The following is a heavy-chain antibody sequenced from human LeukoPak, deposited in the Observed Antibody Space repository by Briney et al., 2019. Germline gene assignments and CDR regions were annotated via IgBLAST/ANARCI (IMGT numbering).Heavy chain of an antibody. Sequence: PSETLSLTCTVSGGSVSSGSYYWSWIRQPPGKGLEWIGYIYYSGSTNYTPSLKSRVTISVDTSKNQFSLKLSSVTAADTAVYYCARGYGDYYFDYWGQGTLVTVSS. CDR2: IYYSGST. CDR1: GGSVSSGSYY. D-gene: IGHD4-17*01. V-gene: IGHV4-61*01. CDR3: ARGYGDYYFDY. J-gene: IGHJ4*02.